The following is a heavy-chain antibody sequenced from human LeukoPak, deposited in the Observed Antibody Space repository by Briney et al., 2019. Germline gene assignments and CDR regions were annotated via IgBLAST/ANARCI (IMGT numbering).Heavy chain of an antibody. V-gene: IGHV4-4*07. Sequence: PSETLSLTCTVSGGSISSYYWSWIRQPVGKGLEWIGRIYTSGSTNYNPSLKSRVTMSVDTSKNQFSLKLSSVTAADTAVYYCARDYDFWSGYAFDYWGQGTLVTVSS. D-gene: IGHD3-3*01. CDR3: ARDYDFWSGYAFDY. CDR2: IYTSGST. CDR1: GGSISSYY. J-gene: IGHJ4*02.